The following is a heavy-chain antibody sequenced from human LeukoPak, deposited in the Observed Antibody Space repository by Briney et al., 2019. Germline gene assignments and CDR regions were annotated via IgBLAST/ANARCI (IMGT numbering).Heavy chain of an antibody. J-gene: IGHJ4*02. CDR2: IYHSGST. CDR3: ARRDLNFRYFDY. V-gene: IGHV4-38-2*01. CDR1: GYSISSGYY. D-gene: IGHD3-3*01. Sequence: PSETLSLTCAVSGYSISSGYYCGWIRQPPGKGLEWIGSIYHSGSTYYNPSLKSRVTISVDTSKNQFSLKLSSVTAADTAVYYCARRDLNFRYFDYWGRRTLVTVSS.